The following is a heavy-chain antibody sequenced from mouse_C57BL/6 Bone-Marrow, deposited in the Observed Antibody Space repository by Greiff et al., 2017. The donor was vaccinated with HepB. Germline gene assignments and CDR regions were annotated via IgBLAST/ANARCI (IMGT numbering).Heavy chain of an antibody. J-gene: IGHJ4*01. CDR2: IWSGGST. CDR3: ARNHGSYAMDY. CDR1: GFSLTSYG. D-gene: IGHD1-1*01. Sequence: VKLVESGPGLVQPSQSLSITCTVSGFSLTSYGVHWVRQSPGKGLEWLGVIWSGGSTDYNAAFISRLSISKDNSKSQVFFKMNSLQADDTAIYYCARNHGSYAMDYWGQGTSVTVSS. V-gene: IGHV2-2*01.